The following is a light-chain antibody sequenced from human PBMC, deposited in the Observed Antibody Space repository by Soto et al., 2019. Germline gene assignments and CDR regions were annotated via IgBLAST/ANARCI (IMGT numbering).Light chain of an antibody. Sequence: IQMTQSPSTLSASVGDRVTITCRASQSISSWLAWYQQKPGKAPKLLIYKASSLESGVPSRFSGSGSGTGFKLTISSLQTDDFAKYYCQQYNSYSWTFGQGTKVEIK. CDR1: QSISSW. J-gene: IGKJ1*01. CDR2: KAS. V-gene: IGKV1-5*03. CDR3: QQYNSYSWT.